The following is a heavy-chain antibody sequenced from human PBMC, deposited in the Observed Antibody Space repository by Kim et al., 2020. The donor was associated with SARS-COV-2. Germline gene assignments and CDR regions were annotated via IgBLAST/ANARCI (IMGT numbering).Heavy chain of an antibody. D-gene: IGHD3-10*01. V-gene: IGHV4-34*01. CDR1: GGSFSGYY. CDR3: ARRPIWFGEGLDP. J-gene: IGHJ5*02. CDR2: INHSGST. Sequence: SETLSLTCAVYGGSFSGYYWSWIRQPPGKGLEWIGEINHSGSTNYNPSLKSRVTISVDTSKNQFSLKLSSVTAADTAVYYCARRPIWFGEGLDPWGQGTLVTVSS.